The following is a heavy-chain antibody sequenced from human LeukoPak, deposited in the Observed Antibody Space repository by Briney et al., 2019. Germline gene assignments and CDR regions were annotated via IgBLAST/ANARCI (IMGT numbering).Heavy chain of an antibody. Sequence: PGGSLRLSCAASGFTFSSYEMNWVRQAPGKGLEWVAFIRYDGIYKYYADSVKGRFTIFRDKSKTTLFLQMDSLRAEDAAVYYCAKDPEKGLAVARLEHWGQGTLVTVSS. CDR3: AKDPEKGLAVARLEH. V-gene: IGHV3-30*02. J-gene: IGHJ5*02. D-gene: IGHD6-19*01. CDR2: IRYDGIYK. CDR1: GFTFSSYE.